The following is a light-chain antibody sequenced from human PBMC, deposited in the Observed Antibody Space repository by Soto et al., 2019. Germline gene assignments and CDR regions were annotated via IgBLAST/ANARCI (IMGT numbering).Light chain of an antibody. CDR1: QSVSSN. CDR2: GAS. V-gene: IGKV3-15*01. Sequence: EIVMTQSPATLSVSPGERATLSCRASQSVSSNLAWYQQKPGQAPRLLIYGASTRATGIPARFSVSGSGTEFTLTISSLQSEDVAVYYCQQYNNWPPCTFGQGIKVYIK. J-gene: IGKJ1*01. CDR3: QQYNNWPPCT.